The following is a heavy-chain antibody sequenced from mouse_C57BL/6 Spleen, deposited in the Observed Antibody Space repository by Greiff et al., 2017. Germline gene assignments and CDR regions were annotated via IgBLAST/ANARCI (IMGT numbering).Heavy chain of an antibody. J-gene: IGHJ3*01. D-gene: IGHD1-1*01. Sequence: QVQLQQPGAELVKPGASVKMSCKASGYTFTSYWITWVKQRPGQGLEWIGDIYPGSGSTNYNEKFKSKATLTVDTSSSTAYRQLSSLTSEDSAVYYCARRGNDGSSPAWFAYWGQGTLVTVSA. CDR2: IYPGSGST. V-gene: IGHV1-55*01. CDR3: ARRGNDGSSPAWFAY. CDR1: GYTFTSYW.